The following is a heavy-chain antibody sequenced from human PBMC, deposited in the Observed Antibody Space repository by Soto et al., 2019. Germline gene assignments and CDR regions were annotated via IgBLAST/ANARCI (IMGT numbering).Heavy chain of an antibody. Sequence: GGSLRLPCAASGFTFSSYWMSWVRQAPGKGLEWVANIKQDGSEKYYVDSVKGRFTISRDNAKNSLYLQMNSLRAEDTAVYYCARDMNYYDSSGYDYWGQGTLVTVSS. D-gene: IGHD3-22*01. CDR3: ARDMNYYDSSGYDY. CDR1: GFTFSSYW. J-gene: IGHJ4*02. CDR2: IKQDGSEK. V-gene: IGHV3-7*01.